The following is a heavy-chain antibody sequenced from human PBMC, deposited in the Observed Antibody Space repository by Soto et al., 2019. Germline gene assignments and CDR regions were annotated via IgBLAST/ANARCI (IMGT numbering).Heavy chain of an antibody. V-gene: IGHV1-69*04. Sequence: SVKVSCKASGGTFSSYAISWVRQAPGQGLEWMGRIIPILGIANYAQKFQGRVTITADKSTSTAYMELSSLRSEDTAVYYCARDQQQLTWGSGSISDYYYYYGMDVWGQGTTVTVSS. CDR1: GGTFSSYA. CDR2: IIPILGIA. J-gene: IGHJ6*02. D-gene: IGHD6-13*01. CDR3: ARDQQQLTWGSGSISDYYYYYGMDV.